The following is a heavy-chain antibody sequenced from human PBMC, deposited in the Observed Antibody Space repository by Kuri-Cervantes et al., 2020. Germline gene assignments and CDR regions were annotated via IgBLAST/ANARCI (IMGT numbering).Heavy chain of an antibody. J-gene: IGHJ4*02. CDR1: GGSISSSSYY. Sequence: ETLSLTCAVSGGSISSSSYYWGWIRQPPGKGLEWIGRIKSKTDGGTTDYAAPVKGRFTISRDDSKNTLYLQMNSLKTEDTAVYYCTTDLAVTTLDYWGQGTLVTVSS. V-gene: IGHV3-15*01. CDR3: TTDLAVTTLDY. D-gene: IGHD4-17*01. CDR2: IKSKTDGGTT.